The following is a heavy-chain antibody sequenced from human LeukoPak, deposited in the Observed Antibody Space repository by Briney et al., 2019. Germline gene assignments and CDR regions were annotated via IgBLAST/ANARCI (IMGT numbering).Heavy chain of an antibody. CDR1: GGTFSSYA. D-gene: IGHD2-2*01. CDR2: IIPIFGTA. CDR3: AREVPNCSSTSCYPGYFDY. Sequence: ASVKVSCKASGGTFSSYAISWVRQAPGQGLEWMGGIIPIFGTANYAQKFQGRVTITTDESTSTAYMELSSLRSEDTAVYYCAREVPNCSSTSCYPGYFDYWGQGTLVTVSS. V-gene: IGHV1-69*05. J-gene: IGHJ4*02.